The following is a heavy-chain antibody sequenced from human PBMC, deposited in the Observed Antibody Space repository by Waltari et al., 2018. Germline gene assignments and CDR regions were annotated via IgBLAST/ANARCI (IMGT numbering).Heavy chain of an antibody. D-gene: IGHD1-1*01. V-gene: IGHV3-74*01. CDR3: TTGGGLSQY. CDR1: GFTFSSSS. Sequence: EVQLVESGGGLVQPGGSLRLSCAASGFTFSSSSMHWVRQAPGKGLVLVSRINGDGSSTVYVDSVKGRFTISRDNAKNTVFLQMNGLRADDTAVYYCTTGGGLSQYWGRGTLVTVSS. J-gene: IGHJ4*02. CDR2: INGDGSST.